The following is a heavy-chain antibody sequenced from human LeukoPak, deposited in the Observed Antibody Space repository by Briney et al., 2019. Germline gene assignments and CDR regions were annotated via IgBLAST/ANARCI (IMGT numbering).Heavy chain of an antibody. Sequence: PGVPLRLSCAASGFTFSSYGMHWVRQAPGKGLEWVAFIPHDGSDKYYADSVKGRFTISRDNSKNTLYLQMNSLRAEDTAVYYCRDAFDYWGQGTLVTVSS. CDR2: IPHDGSDK. V-gene: IGHV3-30*02. CDR1: GFTFSSYG. J-gene: IGHJ4*02. CDR3: RDAFDY.